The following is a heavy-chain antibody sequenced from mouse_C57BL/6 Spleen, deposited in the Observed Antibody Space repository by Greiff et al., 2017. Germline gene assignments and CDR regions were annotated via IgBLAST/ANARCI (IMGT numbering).Heavy chain of an antibody. Sequence: QVQLQQPGAELVKPGASVKLSCKASGYTFTSYWMHWVKQRPGRGLEWIGRIDPNSGGTKYNEKFKSKATLTVDKPSSTAYMQLISLTSEDAAVYYCARDADCYSMDYWGQGTSVTVSS. V-gene: IGHV1-72*01. CDR1: GYTFTSYW. CDR3: ARDADCYSMDY. CDR2: IDPNSGGT. J-gene: IGHJ4*01.